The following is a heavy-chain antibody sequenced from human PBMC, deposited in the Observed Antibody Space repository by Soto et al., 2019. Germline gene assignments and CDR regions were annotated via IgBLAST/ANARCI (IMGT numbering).Heavy chain of an antibody. CDR2: ISYDGSNK. CDR3: ANSYYSGSGYYYMNV. D-gene: IGHD3-10*01. Sequence: GGSLRLSSAASGFTFSTYGMHWVRQAPGKGLEWVAVISYDGSNKYYADSVKGRFTISRDTSNNTLFLQMNSLRPDDTAVYYCANSYYSGSGYYYMNVWGKGTTVTVSS. CDR1: GFTFSTYG. J-gene: IGHJ6*03. V-gene: IGHV3-30*18.